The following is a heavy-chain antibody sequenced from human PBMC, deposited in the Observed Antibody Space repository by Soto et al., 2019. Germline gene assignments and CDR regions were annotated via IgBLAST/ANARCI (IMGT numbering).Heavy chain of an antibody. J-gene: IGHJ4*02. CDR1: GFTFSTYG. D-gene: IGHD6-19*01. V-gene: IGHV3-48*02. CDR3: MRDRYRSGWYEDY. CDR2: ISSSSNTM. Sequence: EVQLVESGGGLVQPGGSLRLSCAASGFTFSTYGMNWVRQAPGKGLVWLSYISSSSNTMYYADAVKGRFTISRDNAKNSLYLQMNSLRDEDTAVYYCMRDRYRSGWYEDYWGQGTLVTVSS.